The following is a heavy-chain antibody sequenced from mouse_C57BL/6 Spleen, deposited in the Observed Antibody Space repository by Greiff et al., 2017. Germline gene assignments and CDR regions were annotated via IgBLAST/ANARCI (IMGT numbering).Heavy chain of an antibody. J-gene: IGHJ4*01. CDR2: IWRSGST. V-gene: IGHV2-3*01. CDR1: GFSFTSYG. Sequence: VKLKASGPGLVAPSQSLSLTCTVSGFSFTSYGVSWVRQLPGPGLELLGVIWRSGSTKYHSALISRLSISKDNSKSQVFLKLNSLQTDDTATYYCAKRYLYDGDYYAMDYWGQGTSVTVSS. CDR3: AKRYLYDGDYYAMDY. D-gene: IGHD2-14*01.